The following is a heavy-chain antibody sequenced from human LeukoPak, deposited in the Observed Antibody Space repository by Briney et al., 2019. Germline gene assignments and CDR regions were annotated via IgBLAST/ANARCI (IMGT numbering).Heavy chain of an antibody. CDR3: ARRLTQYDCFDP. D-gene: IGHD2-2*01. Sequence: QTLSLTCAISGDSVSSNSVTWNWIRQSPSRGLEWLGRTYYRSTWYNDYAVSVRGRITVNPDTSKNQFSLHLNSVTPEDTAVYYCARRLTQYDCFDPWGQGILVTVSS. CDR2: TYYRSTWYN. CDR1: GDSVSSNSVT. J-gene: IGHJ5*02. V-gene: IGHV6-1*01.